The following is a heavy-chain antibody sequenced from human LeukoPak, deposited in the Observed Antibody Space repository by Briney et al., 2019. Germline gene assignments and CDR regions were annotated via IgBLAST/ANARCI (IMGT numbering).Heavy chain of an antibody. CDR1: GGTFSSYA. CDR3: ARVLTTVTPDAFDI. CDR2: IIPILGIA. D-gene: IGHD4-17*01. Sequence: SVKVSCKASGGTFSSYAISWVRQAPGQGLEWMGRIIPILGIASYAQKFQGRVTITADKSTSTAYMELSSLRSEDTAVYYCARVLTTVTPDAFDIWGQGTMVTVSS. J-gene: IGHJ3*02. V-gene: IGHV1-69*04.